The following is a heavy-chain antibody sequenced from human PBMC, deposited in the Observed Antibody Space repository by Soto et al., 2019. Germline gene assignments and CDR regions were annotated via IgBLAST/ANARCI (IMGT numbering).Heavy chain of an antibody. CDR2: ISGSGDST. CDR1: AFTFSSCA. J-gene: IGHJ4*02. Sequence: GGSLRLSCAASAFTFSSCAMSWVRQAPGKGLEWVSGISGSGDSTYYADSVKGRFTISRDNSKNTLYLQMDSLRGEDTAVYYCAKDRGKLGISYFDYWGQGILVTVSS. D-gene: IGHD7-27*01. V-gene: IGHV3-23*01. CDR3: AKDRGKLGISYFDY.